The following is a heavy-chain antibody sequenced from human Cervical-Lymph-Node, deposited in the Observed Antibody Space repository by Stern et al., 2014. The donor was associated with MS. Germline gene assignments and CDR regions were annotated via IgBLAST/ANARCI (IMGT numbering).Heavy chain of an antibody. V-gene: IGHV2-5*01. CDR3: AHSRGNSVTTILPLDY. CDR2: IYWNGDY. CDR1: GFSLTTFEVG. D-gene: IGHD4-17*01. J-gene: IGHJ4*02. Sequence: QVTLKESGPPLVKPTQTLTLTCSFSGFSLTTFEVGVGWIRQPPGKALEWLALIYWNGDYPYSPSLRNRLTVSKDTSKNQVVLTLTNVDPMDTATYYCAHSRGNSVTTILPLDYWGQGILVTVSS.